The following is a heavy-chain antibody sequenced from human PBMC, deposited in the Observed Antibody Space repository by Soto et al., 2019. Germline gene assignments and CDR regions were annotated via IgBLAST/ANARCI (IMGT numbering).Heavy chain of an antibody. V-gene: IGHV3-30*18. J-gene: IGHJ6*02. CDR3: AKDVVVAATTGLGDYYYYYGMDV. D-gene: IGHD1-26*01. CDR1: GFTFSSYG. CDR2: ISYDGSNE. Sequence: QVQLVESGGGVVQPGRSLRLSCAASGFTFSSYGMHWVRQAPGKGLEWVAVISYDGSNEYYADSVKGRFTISRDNSKNTLYLQMNSLRAEDTAVYYCAKDVVVAATTGLGDYYYYYGMDVWGQGTTVTVSS.